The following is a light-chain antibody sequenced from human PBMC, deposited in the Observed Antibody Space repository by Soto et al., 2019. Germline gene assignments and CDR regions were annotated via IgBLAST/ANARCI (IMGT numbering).Light chain of an antibody. J-gene: IGKJ1*01. CDR2: GAS. CDR1: QSVSSSF. Sequence: ESVLTQSPGTLSLSPGERATLSCRASQSVSSSFLAWYQLKPGQAPRLLIYGASSRATGIPDRFSGSGSGTDFTLTISRLEPEEFAVYYCQQYDSSPWTCGQGTKVEIK. V-gene: IGKV3-20*01. CDR3: QQYDSSPWT.